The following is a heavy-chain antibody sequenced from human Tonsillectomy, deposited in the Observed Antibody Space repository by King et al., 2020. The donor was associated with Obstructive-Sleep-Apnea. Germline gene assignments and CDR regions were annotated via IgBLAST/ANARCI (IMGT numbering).Heavy chain of an antibody. CDR1: VGSLSGYY. CDR2: VSHSGSA. D-gene: IGHD3-10*01. Sequence: VQLQQWGAGLLKPSETLSLTCAVYVGSLSGYYWSWVRQPPGKGLEWIGEVSHSGSANYIPSLKSRVTISIDTSKNQFSLKLGSVTAADTAVYYCARRLWFGAQNYWYFDLWGRGTLVTVSS. CDR3: ARRLWFGAQNYWYFDL. J-gene: IGHJ2*01. V-gene: IGHV4-34*01.